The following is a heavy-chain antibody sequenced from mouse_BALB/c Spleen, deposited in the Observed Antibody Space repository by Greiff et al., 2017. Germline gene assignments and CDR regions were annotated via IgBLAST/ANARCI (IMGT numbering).Heavy chain of an antibody. CDR3: ARYKTTVPHWYFDV. CDR1: GDSITSGY. D-gene: IGHD1-1*01. Sequence: EVQLVESGPSLVKPSQTLSLTCSVTGDSITSGYWNWIRKFPGNKLEYMGYISYSGSTYYNPSLKSRISITRDTSKNQYYLQLNSVTTEDTATYYCARYKTTVPHWYFDVWGAGTTVTVSS. CDR2: ISYSGST. J-gene: IGHJ1*01. V-gene: IGHV3-8*02.